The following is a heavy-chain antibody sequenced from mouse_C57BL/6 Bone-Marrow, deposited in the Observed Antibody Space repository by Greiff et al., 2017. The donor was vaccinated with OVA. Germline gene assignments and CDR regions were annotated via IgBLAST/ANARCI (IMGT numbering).Heavy chain of an antibody. D-gene: IGHD1-1*01. V-gene: IGHV5-6*01. CDR3: ARQRFTTVVARDWYFDV. CDR1: GFTFSSYG. J-gene: IGHJ1*03. Sequence: EVQWVESGGDLVKPGGSLKLSCAASGFTFSSYGMSWVRQTPDKRLEWVATISSGGSYTYYPDSVKGRFTISRDNAKNTLYLQMSSLKSEDTAMYYCARQRFTTVVARDWYFDVWGTGTTVTVSS. CDR2: ISSGGSYT.